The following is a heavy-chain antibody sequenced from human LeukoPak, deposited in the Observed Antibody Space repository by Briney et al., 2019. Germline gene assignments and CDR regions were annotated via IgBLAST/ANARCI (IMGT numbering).Heavy chain of an antibody. CDR2: ISGSGGST. CDR1: TFTFSSYT. V-gene: IGHV3-23*01. J-gene: IGHJ4*02. D-gene: IGHD1-26*01. CDR3: AKPNMGYWAIDS. Sequence: GESLRLSCAASTFTFSSYTMTWVRQAPGKGLEWVSGISGSGGSTYYADSVRGRFTISRDNSKNMVYLQMNSLRAEDTAVYYCAKPNMGYWAIDSWGQGTLVTVSS.